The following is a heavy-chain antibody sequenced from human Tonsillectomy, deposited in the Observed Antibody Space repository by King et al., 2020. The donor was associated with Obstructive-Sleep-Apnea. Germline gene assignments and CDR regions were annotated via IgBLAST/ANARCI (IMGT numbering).Heavy chain of an antibody. D-gene: IGHD3-10*01. Sequence: QLVQSGGGLVQPGGSLRLSCAASGFTFSSYSMNWVRQAPGKGLEWVSYISSSSSTIYYADSVKGRFTISRDNAKNSLFLQMNSLRAEDTAVYYCAIGRITMVRGGIGGGDYWGQGTLVTVSS. CDR2: ISSSSSTI. V-gene: IGHV3-48*04. CDR1: GFTFSSYS. CDR3: AIGRITMVRGGIGGGDY. J-gene: IGHJ4*02.